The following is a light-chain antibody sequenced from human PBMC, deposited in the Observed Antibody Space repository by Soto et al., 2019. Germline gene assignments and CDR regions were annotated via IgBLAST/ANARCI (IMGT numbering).Light chain of an antibody. CDR1: QSVSSY. CDR3: QHRNNWPLT. V-gene: IGKV3-11*01. J-gene: IGKJ4*01. CDR2: DAS. Sequence: EIVLTQSPATLSLSPGEGATLSCRASQSVSSYLAWYQQKPGQAPRLLIYDASNRATGIPARFSGSGSGTDFTLTISSLEPEDFAVYYCQHRNNWPLTFGGGTKVDIK.